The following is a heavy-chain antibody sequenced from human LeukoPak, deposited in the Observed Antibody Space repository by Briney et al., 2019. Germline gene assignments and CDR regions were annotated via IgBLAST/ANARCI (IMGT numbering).Heavy chain of an antibody. CDR2: INHSGST. CDR3: ARDFLWNPQVDP. D-gene: IGHD1-1*01. J-gene: IGHJ5*02. V-gene: IGHV4-34*01. CDR1: GGSFSGYY. Sequence: SETLSLTCAVYGGSFSGYYWSWIRQPPGKGLEWIGEINHSGSTNYNPSLKSRVTISVDTSKNQFSLKLSSVTAAGTAVYYCARDFLWNPQVDPWGQGTLVTVSS.